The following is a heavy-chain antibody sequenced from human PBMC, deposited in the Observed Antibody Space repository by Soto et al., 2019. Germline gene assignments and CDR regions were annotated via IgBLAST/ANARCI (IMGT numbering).Heavy chain of an antibody. CDR3: ASRSGYHYGNWFDP. V-gene: IGHV1-69*01. Sequence: QVQLVQSGAEVKKPGSSVKVSCKATGGTFSSYAISWVRQAPGQGREWMGGIIPIFGTANYAQKFQGRVTITADVSTSTAYMELSSLRSEDTAVYYCASRSGYHYGNWFDPWGQGTLVTVSS. J-gene: IGHJ5*02. D-gene: IGHD5-12*01. CDR2: IIPIFGTA. CDR1: GGTFSSYA.